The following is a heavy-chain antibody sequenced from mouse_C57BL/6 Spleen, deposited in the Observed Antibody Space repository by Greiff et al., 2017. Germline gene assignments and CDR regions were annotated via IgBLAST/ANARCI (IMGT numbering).Heavy chain of an antibody. Sequence: VQRVESGAELVKPGASVKISCKASGYAFSSYWMNWVKQRPGKGLEWIGQIYPGNGDTNYNGKFKGKATLTADKSSSTAYMQLSSRTAEDSAVYFCARGRGCGRSYEGYYAMDYGGQGTSVTVSS. D-gene: IGHD1-1*01. J-gene: IGHJ4*01. CDR1: GYAFSSYW. V-gene: IGHV1-80*01. CDR3: ARGRGCGRSYEGYYAMDY. CDR2: IYPGNGDT.